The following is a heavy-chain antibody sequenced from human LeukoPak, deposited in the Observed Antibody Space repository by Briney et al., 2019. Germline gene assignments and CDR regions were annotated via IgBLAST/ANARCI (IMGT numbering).Heavy chain of an antibody. J-gene: IGHJ4*02. V-gene: IGHV3-21*01. CDR3: ASSIAVAGTENYFDY. D-gene: IGHD6-19*01. CDR2: ISSSSSYI. CDR1: GFTFSSYS. Sequence: PGGSLRLSCAAPGFTFSSYSMNWVRQAPGKGLEWVSSISSSSSYIYYADSVKGRFTISRDNAKNSLYLQMNSLRAEDTAVYYCASSIAVAGTENYFDYWGQGTLVTVSS.